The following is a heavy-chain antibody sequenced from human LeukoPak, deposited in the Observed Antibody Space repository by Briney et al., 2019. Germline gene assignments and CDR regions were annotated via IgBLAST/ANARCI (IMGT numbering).Heavy chain of an antibody. D-gene: IGHD3-22*01. CDR3: ARLGYESSGSPCYYFDC. V-gene: IGHV3-21*01. J-gene: IGHJ4*02. CDR2: IGSSSSYI. CDR1: GCTFSRYN. Sequence: NPSGSLSLSCAASGCTFSRYNMNWIRQAPGKGLEWVASIGSSSSYIYYADTVKGRFTISRDNAKNSLYLQMNSLRAEDTALYYCARLGYESSGSPCYYFDCWGQGTLVTVSS.